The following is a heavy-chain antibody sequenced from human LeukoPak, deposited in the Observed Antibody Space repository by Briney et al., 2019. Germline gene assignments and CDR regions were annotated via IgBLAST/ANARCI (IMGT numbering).Heavy chain of an antibody. V-gene: IGHV3-7*01. CDR1: GFTFSSYW. Sequence: QPGGSLRLSCAVSGFTFSSYWMSWVRQAPGKGLEWVANIKEDGSQRSYVDSVKGRFTISRDNAKNSLYLQMNSLRAEDTAIYRCARLHDYGDLRVWFDTWGQGTLVTVSS. D-gene: IGHD4-17*01. CDR3: ARLHDYGDLRVWFDT. CDR2: IKEDGSQR. J-gene: IGHJ5*02.